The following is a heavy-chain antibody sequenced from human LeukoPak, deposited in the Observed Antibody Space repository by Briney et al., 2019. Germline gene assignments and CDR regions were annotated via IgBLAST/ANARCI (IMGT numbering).Heavy chain of an antibody. CDR3: ARWYSSSWRPTNWFDP. D-gene: IGHD6-13*01. CDR1: GGSFSGYY. V-gene: IGHV4-34*01. Sequence: SETLSLTCAVYGGSFSGYYWSWIRQPPGKGLEWIGEINHSGSTNYNPSLKSRVTISVDTSKNQFSLKLSSVTAADTAVYYCARWYSSSWRPTNWFDPWGKGTTVTISS. CDR2: INHSGST. J-gene: IGHJ6*04.